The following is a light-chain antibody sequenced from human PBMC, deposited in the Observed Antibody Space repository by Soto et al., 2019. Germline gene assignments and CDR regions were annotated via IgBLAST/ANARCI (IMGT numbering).Light chain of an antibody. Sequence: QLVLTQPASVSGPPGQSITISCTGTSSDVGAYDFVSWYQQHPGKAPKLIIYEVTNRPSGVSYRFSASKSGNTASLIISGLQAEDEADYYCGSYTTKTTWVFGGGTKLTVL. CDR1: SSDVGAYDF. J-gene: IGLJ3*02. V-gene: IGLV2-14*01. CDR3: GSYTTKTTWV. CDR2: EVT.